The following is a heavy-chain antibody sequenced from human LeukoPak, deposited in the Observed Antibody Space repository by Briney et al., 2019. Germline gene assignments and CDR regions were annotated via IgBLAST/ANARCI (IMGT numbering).Heavy chain of an antibody. CDR1: GGSISSYY. D-gene: IGHD6-13*01. CDR3: ATYSSSWYGWEFDY. Sequence: SETLSLTCTVSGGSISSYYWSWIRQPPGKGLEWIGYIYYSGSTNYNPSLKSRVTISVDTSKNQFSLELSSVTAADTAVYYCATYSSSWYGWEFDYWGQGTLVTVSS. CDR2: IYYSGST. J-gene: IGHJ4*02. V-gene: IGHV4-59*01.